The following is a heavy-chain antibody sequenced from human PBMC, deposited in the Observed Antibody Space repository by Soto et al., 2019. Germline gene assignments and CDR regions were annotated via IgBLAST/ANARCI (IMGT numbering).Heavy chain of an antibody. CDR2: IYYSGST. D-gene: IGHD6-13*01. V-gene: IGHV4-39*01. CDR1: GGSISSSSYY. J-gene: IGHJ6*02. Sequence: LSLTCTVSGGSISSSSYYWGWIRQPPGKGLEWIGSIYYSGSTYYNPSLKSRVTISVDTSKNQFSLKLSSVTAADTAVYYCARRIAAADHMDVWGQGTTVTVSS. CDR3: ARRIAAADHMDV.